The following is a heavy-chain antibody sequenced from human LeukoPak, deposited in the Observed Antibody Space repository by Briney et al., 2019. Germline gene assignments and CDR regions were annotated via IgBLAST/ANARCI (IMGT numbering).Heavy chain of an antibody. D-gene: IGHD5-18*01. CDR2: IRFDGTDK. CDR3: ARQYISGQWYSDY. J-gene: IGHJ4*02. V-gene: IGHV3-30*02. Sequence: GGSLRLSCAGSGFAFSNFGMHWVRQAPGKRLEWVAFIRFDGTDKLYADSVKARFTISRDNSKNTLYLQMNSLIPEDTAVYYCARQYISGQWYSDYWGQGTLVTVSS. CDR1: GFAFSNFG.